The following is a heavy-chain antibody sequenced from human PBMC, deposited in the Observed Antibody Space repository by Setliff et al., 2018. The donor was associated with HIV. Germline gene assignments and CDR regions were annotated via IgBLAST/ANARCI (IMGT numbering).Heavy chain of an antibody. D-gene: IGHD3-10*01. CDR1: GYTLTNYD. CDR3: ARVISGRGRELPDFDY. V-gene: IGHV1-8*02. CDR2: MNPSGAT. J-gene: IGHJ4*02. Sequence: GGPVKVSCKASGYTLTNYDINWVRQATGQGLEWMGWMNPSGATGYAQEFQGRVTMTRDTSISTAYMELSSLRSEDTAVYYCARVISGRGRELPDFDYWGQGTQVTVSS.